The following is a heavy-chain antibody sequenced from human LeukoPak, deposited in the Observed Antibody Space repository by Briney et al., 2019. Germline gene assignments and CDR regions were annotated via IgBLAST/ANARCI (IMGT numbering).Heavy chain of an antibody. CDR3: ARAGGSYYSQLAFDI. V-gene: IGHV1-46*01. Sequence: ASVKVPCKASGYTFTSYYMHWVRQAPGQGLEWMGIINPSGGSTSYAQKFQGRVTMTRDTSTSTVYMELSSLRSEDTAVYYCARAGGSYYSQLAFDIWGQGTMVTVSS. D-gene: IGHD1-26*01. CDR2: INPSGGST. CDR1: GYTFTSYY. J-gene: IGHJ3*02.